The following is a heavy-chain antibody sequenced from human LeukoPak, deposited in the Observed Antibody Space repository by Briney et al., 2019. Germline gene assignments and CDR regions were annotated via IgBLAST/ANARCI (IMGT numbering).Heavy chain of an antibody. CDR2: IYHSGST. CDR3: ARISAAAGRDY. D-gene: IGHD6-13*01. Sequence: SETLSLTCTVSGGSISSGGYYWRWIRQPPGKGLEWIGYIYHSGSTYYNPSLKSRVTISVDRSKNQFSLKLSSVTAADTAVYYCARISAAAGRDYWGQGTLVTVSS. CDR1: GGSISSGGYY. V-gene: IGHV4-30-2*01. J-gene: IGHJ4*02.